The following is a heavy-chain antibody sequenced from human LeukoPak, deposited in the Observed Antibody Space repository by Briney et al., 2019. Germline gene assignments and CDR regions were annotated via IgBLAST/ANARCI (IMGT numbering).Heavy chain of an antibody. CDR3: ARGYGRYFDY. J-gene: IGHJ4*02. D-gene: IGHD5-18*01. V-gene: IGHV4-59*11. CDR2: IYYTGTT. Sequence: GSLRLSCAASGFDFNSHSMNWVRQAPGKGLEWIGYIYYTGTTDYNPSLKSRVTISVDTSKNQFSLKLSSVTAADTAVYYCARGYGRYFDYWGQGTLVTVSS. CDR1: GFDFNSHS.